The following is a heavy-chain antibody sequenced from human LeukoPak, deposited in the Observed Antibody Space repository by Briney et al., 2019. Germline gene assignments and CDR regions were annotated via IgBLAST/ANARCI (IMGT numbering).Heavy chain of an antibody. Sequence: SETLSLTCTVSGGSISNYYWSWIRQPPGKGLEWIGYIYYSGSTNYNPSLKSRVTVSVDTSKNQFSLKLSSVTAADTAVYYCARGLWFGDENPPYFDYWGQGTLVTVSS. CDR1: GGSISNYY. CDR2: IYYSGST. V-gene: IGHV4-59*08. D-gene: IGHD3-10*01. CDR3: ARGLWFGDENPPYFDY. J-gene: IGHJ4*02.